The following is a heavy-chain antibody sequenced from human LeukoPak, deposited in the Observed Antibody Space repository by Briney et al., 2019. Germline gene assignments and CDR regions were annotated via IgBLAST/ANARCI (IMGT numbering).Heavy chain of an antibody. D-gene: IGHD3-22*01. CDR2: INYSGST. J-gene: IGHJ5*02. V-gene: IGHV4-34*01. Sequence: SETLSLTCAVYGGSFSGYYWSWIRQPPGKGLEWIGEINYSGSTNYNPSLKSRVTISVDTSKNQFSLKLSSVTAADTAVYYCARLVTMIVKTLNWFDPWGQGTLVTVSS. CDR3: ARLVTMIVKTLNWFDP. CDR1: GGSFSGYY.